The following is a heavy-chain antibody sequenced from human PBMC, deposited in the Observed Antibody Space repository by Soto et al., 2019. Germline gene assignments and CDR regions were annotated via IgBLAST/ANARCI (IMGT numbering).Heavy chain of an antibody. V-gene: IGHV3-33*01. CDR2: IWYDGSNK. D-gene: IGHD2-2*01. Sequence: GGSLRLSCAASGFTFSSYGMHWVRQAPGKGLEWVAVIWYDGSNKYYGDSVKGRFTISRDNSKNTLYLQMNSLRAEDTAVYYCAREGYCSSTSCYGRGSAFDIWGQGTMVTVSS. CDR3: AREGYCSSTSCYGRGSAFDI. CDR1: GFTFSSYG. J-gene: IGHJ3*02.